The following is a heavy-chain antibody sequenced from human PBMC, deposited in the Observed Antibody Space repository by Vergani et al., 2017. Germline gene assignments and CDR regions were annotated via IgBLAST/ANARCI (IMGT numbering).Heavy chain of an antibody. CDR1: GITFKNAW. CDR2: IRSKTHGATT. Sequence: EVQVVESGGGLIKPGGSLRLSCVVSGITFKNAWINWVRQAPGKGLEWIGFIRSKTHGATTEYAESVRGRFTISRDDSKGIAYLQMSSLKKEDTAVYRCAVEIYDYGGSRDFDYWGQGTLVVVSS. J-gene: IGHJ4*02. CDR3: AVEIYDYGGSRDFDY. V-gene: IGHV3-49*02. D-gene: IGHD4-23*01.